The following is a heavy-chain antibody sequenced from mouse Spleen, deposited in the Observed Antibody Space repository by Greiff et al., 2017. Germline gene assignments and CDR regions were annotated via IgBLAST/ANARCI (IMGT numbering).Heavy chain of an antibody. CDR1: GYAFSSSW. V-gene: IGHV1-82*01. CDR3: ARGRAMDY. Sequence: QVQLQQSGPELVKPGASVKISCKASGYAFSSSWMNWVKQRPGKGLEWIGRIYPGDGDTNYNGKFKGKATLTADKSSSTAYMQLSSLTSEDSAVYCCARGRAMDYWGQGTSVTVSS. J-gene: IGHJ4*01. CDR2: IYPGDGDT.